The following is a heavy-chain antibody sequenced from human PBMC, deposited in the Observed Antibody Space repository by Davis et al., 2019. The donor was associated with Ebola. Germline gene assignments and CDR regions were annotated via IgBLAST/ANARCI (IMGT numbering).Heavy chain of an antibody. CDR3: ATTRISVLGGVIVPSSFDF. Sequence: GESLKISCRASGYSFTSSWIGWVRQMPGKGLEWMGINYPGYSDPRYSPSFQGRVTISADKSTNTAFLQWNNLRASDTAMYYCATTRISVLGGVIVPSSFDFWGQGTLVTVSS. V-gene: IGHV5-51*01. CDR1: GYSFTSSW. CDR2: NYPGYSDP. D-gene: IGHD3-10*01. J-gene: IGHJ4*02.